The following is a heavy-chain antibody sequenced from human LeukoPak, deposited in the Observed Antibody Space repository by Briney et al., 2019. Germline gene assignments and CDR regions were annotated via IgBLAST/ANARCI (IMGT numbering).Heavy chain of an antibody. CDR3: ARHSYGTNYYFDY. D-gene: IGHD5-18*01. V-gene: IGHV5-51*01. CDR1: GYSFTSYW. Sequence: KHGESLRISCKGSGYSFTSYWIGWVRQMPGKGLEWMGIIYPGDSDTRYSPSFQGQVAISADKSISTAYLQWSSLKASDTAMYYCARHSYGTNYYFDYWGQGTLVTVSS. J-gene: IGHJ4*02. CDR2: IYPGDSDT.